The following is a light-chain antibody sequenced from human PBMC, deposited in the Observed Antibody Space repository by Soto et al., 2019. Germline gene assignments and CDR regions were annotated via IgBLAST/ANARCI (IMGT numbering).Light chain of an antibody. J-gene: IGKJ1*01. Sequence: EIVMTRSPATLSVSPGERATLSCRASQSVSSNLAWYQQKPGQAPRLLIYATSSRATGIPARFSGSGSGTEFTLTISSLQSEDFAVYDCQQYNNWPPWTFGQGTKVEI. CDR1: QSVSSN. CDR2: ATS. CDR3: QQYNNWPPWT. V-gene: IGKV3-15*01.